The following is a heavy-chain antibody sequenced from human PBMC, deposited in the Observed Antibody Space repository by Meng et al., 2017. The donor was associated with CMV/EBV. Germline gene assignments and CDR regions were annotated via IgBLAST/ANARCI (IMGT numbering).Heavy chain of an antibody. Sequence: GESLKISCAASGFTFSSYGMHWVRQAPGKGLEWVAFIRYDGSNKYYADSVKGRFTISRDNSKNTLYLQMNSLRAEDTAVYYCAKGLQQQLAFDYWGQGTLVTVSS. CDR3: AKGLQQQLAFDY. V-gene: IGHV3-30*02. D-gene: IGHD6-13*01. CDR1: GFTFSSYG. J-gene: IGHJ4*02. CDR2: IRYDGSNK.